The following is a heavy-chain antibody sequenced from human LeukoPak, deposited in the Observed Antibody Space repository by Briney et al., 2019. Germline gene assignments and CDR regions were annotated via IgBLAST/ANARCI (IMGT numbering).Heavy chain of an antibody. J-gene: IGHJ4*02. V-gene: IGHV3-73*01. D-gene: IGHD5/OR15-5a*01. Sequence: PGGSLRLSCAASGFTFSGSAMHWVRQASGKGLEWVGRIRSKANSYATAYAASVKGRFTISRDDSKNTAYLQMNSLRAEDTAVYYCAKDPRLSSPDYWGQGTLVTVSS. CDR3: AKDPRLSSPDY. CDR1: GFTFSGSA. CDR2: IRSKANSYAT.